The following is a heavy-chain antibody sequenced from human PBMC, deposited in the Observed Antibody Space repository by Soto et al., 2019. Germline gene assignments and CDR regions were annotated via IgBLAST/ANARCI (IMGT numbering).Heavy chain of an antibody. Sequence: GGSLRLSCAASGFTFSGSAMHWVRQASGKGLEWVGRIRSKANSYATAYAASVKGRFTISRDDSKNTAYLQMNSLKTEDTAVYYCTSSSYYYDSSGYYYYFDYWGRGPLVTVSS. CDR3: TSSSYYYDSSGYYYYFDY. CDR1: GFTFSGSA. V-gene: IGHV3-73*01. D-gene: IGHD3-22*01. J-gene: IGHJ4*02. CDR2: IRSKANSYAT.